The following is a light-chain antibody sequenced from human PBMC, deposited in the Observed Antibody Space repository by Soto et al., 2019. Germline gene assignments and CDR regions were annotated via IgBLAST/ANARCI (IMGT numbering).Light chain of an antibody. Sequence: QSVLTQPPSASAPPGQRVTISCSGSASNIGSNPVNWYQQPPGTAPELLLYSNTQRPSGVPDRFSGSKSGTSASLAISGLQSDDESTYYCATWDDSLNVWLFGGGTKVTVL. J-gene: IGLJ2*01. CDR2: SNT. CDR3: ATWDDSLNVWL. CDR1: ASNIGSNP. V-gene: IGLV1-44*01.